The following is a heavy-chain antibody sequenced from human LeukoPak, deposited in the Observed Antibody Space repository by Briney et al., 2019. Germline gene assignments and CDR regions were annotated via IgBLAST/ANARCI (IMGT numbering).Heavy chain of an antibody. CDR2: IIPIFGTA. CDR3: ARVNSGSYYSQFAFDI. J-gene: IGHJ3*02. Sequence: RASVKVSCKASGGTFSSYAISWVRQAPGQGLEWMGGIIPIFGTANYAQKFQGRVTITADKSTSTAYMELSSLRSEDTAVYYCARVNSGSYYSQFAFDIWGQGTMVTVSS. CDR1: GGTFSSYA. V-gene: IGHV1-69*06. D-gene: IGHD1-26*01.